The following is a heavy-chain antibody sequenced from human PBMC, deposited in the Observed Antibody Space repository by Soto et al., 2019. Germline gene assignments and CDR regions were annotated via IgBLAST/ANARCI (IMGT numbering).Heavy chain of an antibody. CDR1: GGTFSSYD. J-gene: IGHJ5*02. V-gene: IGHV1-69*13. D-gene: IGHD2-2*01. Sequence: GASVKVSCKASGGTFSSYDISWVRQAPGQGLEWMGSIRITFGSVNYAQRFQGRVAITADESSRTAYMQLRSLRSEDTAVYYCARSPPDCSSTSCPERDWFDPWGQGTLVTVSS. CDR3: ARSPPDCSSTSCPERDWFDP. CDR2: IRITFGSV.